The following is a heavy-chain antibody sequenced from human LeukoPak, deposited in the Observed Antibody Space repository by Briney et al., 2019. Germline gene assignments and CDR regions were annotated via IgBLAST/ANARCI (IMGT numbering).Heavy chain of an antibody. CDR1: GFTFSSYA. CDR3: ARDLWGGGDY. V-gene: IGHV3-30-3*01. J-gene: IGHJ4*02. D-gene: IGHD7-27*01. CDR2: ISYDGSNK. Sequence: GGSLRLSCAASGFTFSSYAMHWVRQAPGKGLEWVAVISYDGSNKYYADSVKGRFTISRDNSKNTLYLQMNSLRAEDTAVYYCARDLWGGGDYWGQGTLVTVSS.